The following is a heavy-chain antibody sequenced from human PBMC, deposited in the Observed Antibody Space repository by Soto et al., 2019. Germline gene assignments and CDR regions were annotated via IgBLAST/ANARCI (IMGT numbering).Heavy chain of an antibody. Sequence: QVQLVESGGGVVQPGRSLRLSCAASGFTFRSYGMHWVRQAPGKGLEWVAVISYDGSNENYADSVKGRFTISRDNSKNTLYLQVNSLRTEDTAVYYCAKDKTSDVTFYFDHWGQGTLLIVSP. CDR3: AKDKTSDVTFYFDH. CDR1: GFTFRSYG. D-gene: IGHD3-10*01. CDR2: ISYDGSNE. J-gene: IGHJ4*02. V-gene: IGHV3-30*18.